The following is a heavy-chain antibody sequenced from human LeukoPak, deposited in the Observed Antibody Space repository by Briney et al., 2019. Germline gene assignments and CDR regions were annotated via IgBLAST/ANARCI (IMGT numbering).Heavy chain of an antibody. Sequence: ASVKVSCKVSGNTLTELSMHWVRQAPGKGLEWVGSFDPEDGDANYAQKFQGRVTMTEDTSTDRACMELSSLRSEDTAVYYCARSGRVSGYGIYYYYYYMDVWGKGTTVTVSS. CDR1: GNTLTELS. CDR3: ARSGRVSGYGIYYYYYYMDV. D-gene: IGHD3-22*01. V-gene: IGHV1-24*01. J-gene: IGHJ6*03. CDR2: FDPEDGDA.